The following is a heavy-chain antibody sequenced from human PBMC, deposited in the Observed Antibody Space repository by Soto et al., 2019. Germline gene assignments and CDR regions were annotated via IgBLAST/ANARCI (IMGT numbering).Heavy chain of an antibody. D-gene: IGHD5-18*01. CDR2: IYYSGGT. V-gene: IGHV4-39*01. J-gene: IGHJ6*04. CDR3: ARIRGYRGYSYEDYYGMDV. CDR1: GGSISSSSYY. Sequence: SETLXLTCTVSGGSISSSSYYWGWIRQPPGKGLEWIGSIYYSGGTYYNPSLKSRVTISVDTSKNQFSLKLSSVTAADTAVYCCARIRGYRGYSYEDYYGMDVWGEGTTVTVCS.